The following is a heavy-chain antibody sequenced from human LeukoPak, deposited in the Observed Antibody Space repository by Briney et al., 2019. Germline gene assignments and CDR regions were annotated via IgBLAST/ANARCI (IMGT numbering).Heavy chain of an antibody. CDR2: IWYDGSNK. Sequence: GGSLRLSCAASGFTFSSYGMHWVRQAPGKGLEWVAVIWYDGSNKYYADSVKGRFTFSRDNSKNTLYLQMNSLRAEDTAVYYCARDQEQWLAHPISFGYWGQGTLVTVSS. CDR1: GFTFSSYG. V-gene: IGHV3-33*01. D-gene: IGHD6-19*01. CDR3: ARDQEQWLAHPISFGY. J-gene: IGHJ4*02.